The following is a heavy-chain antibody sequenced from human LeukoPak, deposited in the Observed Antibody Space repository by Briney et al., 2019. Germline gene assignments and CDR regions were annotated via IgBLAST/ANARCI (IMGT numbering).Heavy chain of an antibody. V-gene: IGHV3-23*01. CDR3: AKDPYGSGSYSPFDY. Sequence: QAGGSLRLSCAASGFTFSNYAMSWVRQAPGKGLEWVSAISGSGGSTYYADSVKGRFTISRDNSKNTLYLQMNSLRAEDTAVYYCAKDPYGSGSYSPFDYWGQGTLVTVSS. J-gene: IGHJ4*02. CDR1: GFTFSNYA. CDR2: ISGSGGST. D-gene: IGHD3-10*01.